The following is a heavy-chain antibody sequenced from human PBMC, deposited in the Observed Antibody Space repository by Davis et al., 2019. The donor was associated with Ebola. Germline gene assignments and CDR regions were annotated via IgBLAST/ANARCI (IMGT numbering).Heavy chain of an antibody. CDR1: GYTFTGYY. CDR3: ARQYYDILISYGMDV. CDR2: INPNSGGT. Sequence: ASVKVSCKASGYTFTGYYMHWVRQAPGQGLEWMGRINPNSGGTNYAQKFQGRVTMTRDTSISTAYMELSRLRSDDTAVYYCARQYYDILISYGMDVWGKGTTVTVSS. D-gene: IGHD3-9*01. J-gene: IGHJ6*04. V-gene: IGHV1-2*06.